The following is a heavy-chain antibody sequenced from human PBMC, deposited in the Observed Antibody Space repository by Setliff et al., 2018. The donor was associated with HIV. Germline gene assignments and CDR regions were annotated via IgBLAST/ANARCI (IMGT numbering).Heavy chain of an antibody. CDR1: GGSISSYY. CDR2: IYTSGST. CDR3: ARHSGVASPNWFDP. Sequence: SETLSLTCTVSGGSISSYYWSWIRQPAGKGLEWIGRIYTSGSTNYNPSLKSRVTTSVDTPKNQFSLKLNSVTAADTAVYYCARHSGVASPNWFDPWGQGTLVTVSS. D-gene: IGHD3-10*01. J-gene: IGHJ5*02. V-gene: IGHV4-4*07.